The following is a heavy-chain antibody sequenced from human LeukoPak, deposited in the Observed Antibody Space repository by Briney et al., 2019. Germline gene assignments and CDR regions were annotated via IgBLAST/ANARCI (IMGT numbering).Heavy chain of an antibody. CDR1: GGTFSSYG. J-gene: IGHJ3*02. Sequence: ASVKVSCKGSGGTFSSYGISWVRQAPGKGLEWMGRIIPIFGTANYAQKFQGRLTITTDESTSTAYMELSSLRSEDTAVYYCARGVVVVVADDAFDIWGQGTMVTVSS. CDR2: IIPIFGTA. CDR3: ARGVVVVVADDAFDI. D-gene: IGHD2-15*01. V-gene: IGHV1-69*05.